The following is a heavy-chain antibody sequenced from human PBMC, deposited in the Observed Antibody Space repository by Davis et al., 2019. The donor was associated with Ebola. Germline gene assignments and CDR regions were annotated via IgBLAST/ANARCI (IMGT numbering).Heavy chain of an antibody. D-gene: IGHD3-16*01. CDR1: GFTFSNYW. J-gene: IGHJ4*02. CDR3: ARKSTFFDY. CDR2: IKQDGSET. Sequence: GESLKISCAASGFTFSNYWMSWVRQAPGKGLEWVANIKQDGSETYYVDSVKGRFTISRDNAKNSLYLQMNSLRAEDTAVYYCARKSTFFDYWGQGTRVTVSS. V-gene: IGHV3-7*03.